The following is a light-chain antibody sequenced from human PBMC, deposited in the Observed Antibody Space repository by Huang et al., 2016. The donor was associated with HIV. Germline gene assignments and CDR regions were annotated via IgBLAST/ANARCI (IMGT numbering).Light chain of an antibody. Sequence: EIALTQSLATLFLSPGERATLSCRANQSVSSFLPWYQQKPGQAPRLSIYDTSSRAAGIPARCRGSGSGTDFTLTISSLEPEDCAVYDWQQRSGWPLTFGGGTKVEIK. V-gene: IGKV3-11*01. CDR2: DTS. CDR3: QQRSGWPLT. CDR1: QSVSSF. J-gene: IGKJ4*01.